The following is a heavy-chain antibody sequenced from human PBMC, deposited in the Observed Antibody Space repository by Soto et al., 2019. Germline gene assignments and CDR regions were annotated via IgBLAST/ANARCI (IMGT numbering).Heavy chain of an antibody. D-gene: IGHD4-17*01. CDR3: ARKSTVTTCFDY. J-gene: IGHJ4*02. CDR1: GGSISSGGYY. V-gene: IGHV4-31*03. Sequence: PSETLSLTCTVSGGSISSGGYYWSWIRQLPGKGLEWIGYIYYSGSTHYNPSLKSRITMSVGTSKNQFSLKLSSVTAADTAVYYCARKSTVTTCFDYWGQGTLVTVSS. CDR2: IYYSGST.